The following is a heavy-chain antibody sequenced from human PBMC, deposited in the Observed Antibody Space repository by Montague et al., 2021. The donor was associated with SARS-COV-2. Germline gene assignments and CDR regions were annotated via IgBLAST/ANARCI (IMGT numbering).Heavy chain of an antibody. J-gene: IGHJ3*01. V-gene: IGHV2-5*02. CDR3: ARRYDFYRAEAFDV. Sequence: PALVKPTQTLTLTCVFSGFSLNTDGVGVAWIRRPPGKALEWLALIYWDGDQRYSPSLKTRLTITKDTSKNRVVLTMTNLGPVDAATYYCARRYDFYRAEAFDVWGQGTVLTVSS. CDR1: GFSLNTDGVG. D-gene: IGHD3-3*01. CDR2: IYWDGDQ.